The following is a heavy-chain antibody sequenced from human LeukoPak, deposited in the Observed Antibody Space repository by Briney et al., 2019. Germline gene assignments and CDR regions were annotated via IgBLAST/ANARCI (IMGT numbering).Heavy chain of an antibody. CDR1: GFTFSSYW. J-gene: IGHJ4*02. CDR3: ASAPNENYFDF. CDR2: INQDGSAK. Sequence: GGSLRLSCAASGFTFSSYWMSWVRQAPGKGLEWVANINQDGSAKDYGGSVEGRFTISRDNAKNSLYLQTNSLTAEDTAVYFCASAPNENYFDFWGQGTLVTVSS. V-gene: IGHV3-7*01.